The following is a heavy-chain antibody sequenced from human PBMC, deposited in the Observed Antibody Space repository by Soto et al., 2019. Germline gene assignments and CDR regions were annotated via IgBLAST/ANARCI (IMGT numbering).Heavy chain of an antibody. Sequence: GGSLRLSCAASGFTFSSYAMHWVRQAPGKGLEWVAVISYDGSNKYYADSVKGRFTISRDNSKNTLYLQMNSLRAEDTAVYYCARDPIVVVVAAKNYYGMDVWGQGTTVTVSS. J-gene: IGHJ6*02. CDR2: ISYDGSNK. CDR1: GFTFSSYA. V-gene: IGHV3-30-3*01. D-gene: IGHD2-15*01. CDR3: ARDPIVVVVAAKNYYGMDV.